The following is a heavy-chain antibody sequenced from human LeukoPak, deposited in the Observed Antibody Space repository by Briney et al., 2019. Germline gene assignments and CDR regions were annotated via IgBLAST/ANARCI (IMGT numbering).Heavy chain of an antibody. D-gene: IGHD1-26*01. CDR2: ISGSGGST. CDR1: GLTFSSYA. V-gene: IGHV3-23*01. CDR3: TTHFTWGATGGFDY. Sequence: GGSLRLSCAASGLTFSSYAMSWVRQAPGKGLEWVSAISGSGGSTYYADSVKGRFTISRDNSKNTLYLQMNSLRAEDTAVYYCTTHFTWGATGGFDYWGQGTLVTVSS. J-gene: IGHJ4*02.